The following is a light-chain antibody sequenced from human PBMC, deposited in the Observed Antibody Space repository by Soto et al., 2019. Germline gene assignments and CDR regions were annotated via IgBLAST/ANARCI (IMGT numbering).Light chain of an antibody. CDR2: AAS. Sequence: AIQMTQSPSSLSAYLGDRVTITCRASQGIGNDLGWYQQKPGNAPRLLIYAASTLQSGVPSRFSGSGSGTDFTLTISSLQPEDSATYYCLQDYNFPWTFGQGTKVEIK. V-gene: IGKV1-6*01. CDR3: LQDYNFPWT. J-gene: IGKJ1*01. CDR1: QGIGND.